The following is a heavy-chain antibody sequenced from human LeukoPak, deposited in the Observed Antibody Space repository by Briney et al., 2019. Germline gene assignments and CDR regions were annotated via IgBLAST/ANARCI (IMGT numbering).Heavy chain of an antibody. D-gene: IGHD4-23*01. J-gene: IGHJ4*02. CDR1: GGSISSYY. CDR3: AREGYYGGNYGY. V-gene: IGHV4-30-4*08. Sequence: SETLSLTCTVSGGSISSYYWSWIRQPPGKGLEWIGYIYYGGSTYYNPSLKSRVTISVDTSKNQFSLKLSSVTAADTAVYYCAREGYYGGNYGYWGQGTLVTVSS. CDR2: IYYGGST.